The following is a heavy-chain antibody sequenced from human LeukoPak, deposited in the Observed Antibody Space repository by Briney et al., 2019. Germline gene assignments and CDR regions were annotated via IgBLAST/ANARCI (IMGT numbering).Heavy chain of an antibody. CDR1: GGTFSSYA. D-gene: IGHD6-13*01. J-gene: IGHJ4*02. CDR2: IIPIFGTA. CDR3: ARGPLIAAAGTW. Sequence: ASVKVSCKASGGTFSSYAISWVRQAPGQGLEWMGGIIPIFGTANYAQKFQGRVTITADESTSTAYMELSSLRSEDTAVYYCARGPLIAAAGTWWGQGTLVTVSS. V-gene: IGHV1-69*13.